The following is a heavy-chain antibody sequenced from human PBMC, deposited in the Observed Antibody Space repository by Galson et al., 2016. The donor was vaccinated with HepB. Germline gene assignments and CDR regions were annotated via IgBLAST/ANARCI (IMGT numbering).Heavy chain of an antibody. J-gene: IGHJ4*02. V-gene: IGHV5-51*01. CDR1: GYSFSSYW. CDR3: ARLAVEAPFDY. CDR2: MYPGESDI. Sequence: QSGAEVKKPGESLKISCKASGYSFSSYWIGWVRQMPGKGLEWMGIMYPGESDIRYSPAFRGQVTISADKSINTAYLQWRSLKASDTAMYYCARLAVEAPFDYWGQGTLVTVSS. D-gene: IGHD6-19*01.